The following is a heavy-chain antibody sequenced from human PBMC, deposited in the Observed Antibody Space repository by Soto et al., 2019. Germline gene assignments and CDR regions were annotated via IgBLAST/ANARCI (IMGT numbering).Heavy chain of an antibody. V-gene: IGHV3-33*01. Sequence: QVQLVESGGGVVQPGRSLSLSCAASGFTFSSYGIDWVRQAPGKGLEWVAVIRYDGSNKYYADSVKGRFTISRDNSKNTPYLQMNSLRAEDTAVYYCAREVLVRGIKYHGMDVWGQGTTVTVSS. D-gene: IGHD3-10*01. CDR2: IRYDGSNK. CDR3: AREVLVRGIKYHGMDV. J-gene: IGHJ6*02. CDR1: GFTFSSYG.